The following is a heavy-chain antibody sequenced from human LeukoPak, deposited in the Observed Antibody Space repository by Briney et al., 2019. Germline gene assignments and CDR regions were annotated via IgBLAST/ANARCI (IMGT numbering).Heavy chain of an antibody. Sequence: GGSLRLSCAASGFTFSSYGMHWVRQAPGKGLEWVAVIWYDGSNKYYADSVKGRFTISRDNSKNTLYLQMYSLRAEDTAVYYCARDLRWELLRHYYYGMDVWGQGTTVTVSS. J-gene: IGHJ6*02. CDR2: IWYDGSNK. CDR3: ARDLRWELLRHYYYGMDV. CDR1: GFTFSSYG. V-gene: IGHV3-33*01. D-gene: IGHD1-26*01.